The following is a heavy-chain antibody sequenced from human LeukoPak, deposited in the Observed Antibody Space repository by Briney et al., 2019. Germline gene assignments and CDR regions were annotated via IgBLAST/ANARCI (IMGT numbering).Heavy chain of an antibody. V-gene: IGHV4-39*07. CDR3: ARDRSIAARPYFDY. J-gene: IGHJ4*02. Sequence: SETLSLTCTVSGGSLSSSSYYRGWIRPPPGKGLEWIGSIYYSGRTYYNPSLKSRVTISVDTSKNQYSLKLSSVTAADTAVYYCARDRSIAARPYFDYWGQGTLVTDSS. CDR2: IYYSGRT. CDR1: GGSLSSSSYY. D-gene: IGHD6-6*01.